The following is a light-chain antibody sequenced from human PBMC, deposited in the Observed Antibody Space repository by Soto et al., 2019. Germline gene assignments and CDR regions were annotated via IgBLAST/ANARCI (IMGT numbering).Light chain of an antibody. J-gene: IGKJ4*01. V-gene: IGKV3-11*01. CDR1: QSVNTY. CDR3: HQRSNWPLT. Sequence: EIVFTQTPSTLSLSPVKRATLSCRASQSVNTYLAWYQQNPGQAPRLLIHDASNRATGIPARFSGSGSGTDFTLTISSLEPEDFAVYYCHQRSNWPLTFGGGTKVDI. CDR2: DAS.